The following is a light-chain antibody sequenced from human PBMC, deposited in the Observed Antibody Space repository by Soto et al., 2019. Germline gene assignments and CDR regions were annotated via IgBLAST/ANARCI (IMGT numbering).Light chain of an antibody. J-gene: IGKJ2*01. CDR1: QSITSSY. CDR3: QQYSNSRMYT. Sequence: EIVLTQSPGTLSLSPGERVTLSCRASQSITSSYLAWYQQKPGQAPRLLISGASNRAAGVPDRFSGSGFGTDFTLTITRLEPEDLGVYYCQQYSNSRMYTFGQGTKLEIK. V-gene: IGKV3-20*01. CDR2: GAS.